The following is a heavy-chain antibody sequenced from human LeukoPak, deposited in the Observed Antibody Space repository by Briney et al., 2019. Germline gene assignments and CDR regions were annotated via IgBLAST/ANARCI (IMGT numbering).Heavy chain of an antibody. J-gene: IGHJ4*02. CDR3: ARDPGYSYAMDS. V-gene: IGHV3-48*01. CDR1: GFTFSTYS. D-gene: IGHD5-18*01. CDR2: ISHGSTRI. Sequence: PGGSLRLSCAASGFTFSTYSMNWVRQTPGKGLEWVSYISHGSTRIFYADSVEGRLTLSRDDAKNSLYLQMNSLRVEDTAVYYCARDPGYSYAMDSWGQGALVTVSS.